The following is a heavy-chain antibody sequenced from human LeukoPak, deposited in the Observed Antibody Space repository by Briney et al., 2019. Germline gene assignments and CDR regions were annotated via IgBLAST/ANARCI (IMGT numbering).Heavy chain of an antibody. J-gene: IGHJ4*02. Sequence: SVKVSCKASGGTFSSYAISWVRQAPGQGLEWMGGIIPIFGTANYAQKFQGRVAITADESTSTAYMELSSLRSEDTAVYYCASSGSPNVGGYWGQGTLVTVSS. V-gene: IGHV1-69*13. CDR2: IIPIFGTA. D-gene: IGHD1-26*01. CDR3: ASSGSPNVGGY. CDR1: GGTFSSYA.